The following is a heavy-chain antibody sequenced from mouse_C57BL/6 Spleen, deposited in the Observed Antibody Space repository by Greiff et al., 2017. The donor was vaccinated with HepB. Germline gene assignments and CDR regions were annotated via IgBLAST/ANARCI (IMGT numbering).Heavy chain of an antibody. J-gene: IGHJ2*01. D-gene: IGHD1-1*01. Sequence: DVQLQESGPELVKPGASVKMSCKASGYTFTDYNMHWVKQSHGKSLEWIGYINPNNGGTSYNQKFKGKATLTVNKSSSTAYMELRSLTSEASAVYYCARSDYYGSFDYWGQGTTLTVSS. V-gene: IGHV1-22*01. CDR1: GYTFTDYN. CDR2: INPNNGGT. CDR3: ARSDYYGSFDY.